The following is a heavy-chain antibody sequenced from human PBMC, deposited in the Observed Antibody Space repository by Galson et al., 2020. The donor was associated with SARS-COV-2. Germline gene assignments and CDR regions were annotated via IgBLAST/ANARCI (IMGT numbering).Heavy chain of an antibody. Sequence: SQTLSLTCDVYGGSFSGYSWTWIRQAPGKGLEWLGEINIGGNTNYSPSLSSRVTISVNTSKNQFSLRLTSVTAADTAVYYCARGHRGVVPSPVLGLGPFYSYYYMDVWDKGTTVTVSS. CDR3: ARGHRGVVPSPVLGLGPFYSYYYMDV. V-gene: IGHV4-34*01. D-gene: IGHD3-16*01. J-gene: IGHJ6*03. CDR2: INIGGNT. CDR1: GGSFSGYS.